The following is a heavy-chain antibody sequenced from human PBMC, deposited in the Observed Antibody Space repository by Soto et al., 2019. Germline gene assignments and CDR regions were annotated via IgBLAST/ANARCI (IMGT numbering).Heavy chain of an antibody. CDR1: GFTFSSYG. Sequence: QVQLVESGGGVVQPGRSLRLSCAASGFTFSSYGMHWVRQAPGKGLEWVAVISYDGSNKYYADSVKGRFTISRDNSKNTLYLQMNSLRAEDTAVYYCAKDLDTAMVYHFDYWGQGTLVTVSS. D-gene: IGHD5-18*01. V-gene: IGHV3-30*18. J-gene: IGHJ4*02. CDR2: ISYDGSNK. CDR3: AKDLDTAMVYHFDY.